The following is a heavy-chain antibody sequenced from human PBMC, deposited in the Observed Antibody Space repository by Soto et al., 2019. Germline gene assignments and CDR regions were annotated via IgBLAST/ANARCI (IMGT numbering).Heavy chain of an antibody. D-gene: IGHD1-7*01. V-gene: IGHV3-23*01. Sequence: VGSLRLSCASSVFSFSTYGVTWVRHCPGKCLEWVSGVSGGSGATHYRDSVKGRFTITTDYPENTAYLQMNSLRVEDTAVYYCTRWIGYVELWGQGTLVIVSS. CDR1: VFSFSTYG. J-gene: IGHJ4*02. CDR2: VSGGSGAT. CDR3: TRWIGYVEL.